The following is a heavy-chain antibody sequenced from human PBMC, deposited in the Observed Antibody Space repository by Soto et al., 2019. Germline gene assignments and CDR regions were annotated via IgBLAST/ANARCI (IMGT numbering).Heavy chain of an antibody. Sequence: QVQLQESGPGLVKPSETLSLTCTVSGNSVSSGSYFWTWIRQPPGKGLEWIGYIFYSGSTNYNPSLKSRVTMSVDTSKNQFSLKLNSVTAADTAVYFCARGRYSSSRMDVWGQGTMVTVSS. CDR1: GNSVSSGSYF. J-gene: IGHJ6*02. CDR2: IFYSGST. CDR3: ARGRYSSSRMDV. D-gene: IGHD6-13*01. V-gene: IGHV4-61*01.